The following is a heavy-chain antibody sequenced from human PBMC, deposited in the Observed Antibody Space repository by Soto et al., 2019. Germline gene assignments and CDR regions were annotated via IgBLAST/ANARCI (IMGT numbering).Heavy chain of an antibody. J-gene: IGHJ4*02. CDR1: GGTFSSYA. Sequence: QVQLVQSGAEVKKPGSSVKVSCKASGGTFSSYAISWVRQAPGQGLEWMGGIIPIFGTANYAQKFQGRVTLTADESTRTAYKELSSLRSEDTAVYYCASGPRETRRYSGYDLCYWGQGTLVTVSS. CDR2: IIPIFGTA. V-gene: IGHV1-69*01. CDR3: ASGPRETRRYSGYDLCY. D-gene: IGHD5-12*01.